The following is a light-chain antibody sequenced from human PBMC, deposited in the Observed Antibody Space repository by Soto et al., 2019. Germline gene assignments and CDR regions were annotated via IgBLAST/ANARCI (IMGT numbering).Light chain of an antibody. CDR2: EGS. J-gene: IGLJ1*01. CDR3: CSYAGSSTYV. Sequence: QSVLTQPASVSGSPGQSMTISCTGTSSDVGSYNLVSWYQQHPGKAPKLMIYEGSKRPSGGSNRFSGSKSGNTASLTISGLQAEDEADYYCCSYAGSSTYVFGNGPKVTVL. V-gene: IGLV2-23*01. CDR1: SSDVGSYNL.